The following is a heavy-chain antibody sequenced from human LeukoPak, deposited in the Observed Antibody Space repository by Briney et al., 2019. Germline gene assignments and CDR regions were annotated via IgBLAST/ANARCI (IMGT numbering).Heavy chain of an antibody. Sequence: GESLKISCKGSGYSFTSYWIGWVRQMPGKGLEWMGIIYPGDSDTRYSPSFQGQVTISADKSISTAYLQWSFLKASDTAMYYCARRKDSPVDAFDIWGQGTMVTVSS. CDR2: IYPGDSDT. D-gene: IGHD3/OR15-3a*01. J-gene: IGHJ3*02. CDR3: ARRKDSPVDAFDI. V-gene: IGHV5-51*01. CDR1: GYSFTSYW.